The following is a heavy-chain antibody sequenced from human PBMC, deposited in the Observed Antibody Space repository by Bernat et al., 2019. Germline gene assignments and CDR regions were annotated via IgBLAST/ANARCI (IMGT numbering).Heavy chain of an antibody. J-gene: IGHJ4*02. CDR3: AKGAISGNDYKGFIDY. CDR2: IYYSGST. D-gene: IGHD3-10*01. CDR1: GGSISSSSYY. Sequence: QLQLQESGPGLVKPSETLSLTCTVSGGSISSSSYYWGWIRQPPGKGLEWIGSIYYSGSTYYNPSLKSRVTISVDTSKNQFSLKLSSVTAADTAVYYCAKGAISGNDYKGFIDYWGQGTLVTVSS. V-gene: IGHV4-39*01.